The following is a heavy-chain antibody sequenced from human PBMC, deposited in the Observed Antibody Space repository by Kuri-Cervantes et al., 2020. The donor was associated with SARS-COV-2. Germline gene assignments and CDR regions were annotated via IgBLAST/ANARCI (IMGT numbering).Heavy chain of an antibody. Sequence: ASVKVSCKASGFIFTSYGISWVRQAPGQGLEWMGWISAYNLKTIYAQKVQDRVTMTVDTNTDTAFMEVRSLRSDDTAVYYCARDADSSGSLDYWGQGTLVTVSS. J-gene: IGHJ4*02. D-gene: IGHD3-22*01. CDR1: GFIFTSYG. CDR2: ISAYNLKT. CDR3: ARDADSSGSLDY. V-gene: IGHV1-18*04.